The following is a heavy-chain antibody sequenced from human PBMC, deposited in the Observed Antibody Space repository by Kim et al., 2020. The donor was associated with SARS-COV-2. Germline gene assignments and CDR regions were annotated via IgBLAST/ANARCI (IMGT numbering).Heavy chain of an antibody. D-gene: IGHD1-26*01. CDR3: ARRPSHVNYYGVFDY. CDR1: GLTFSNHW. CDR2: IKQDGSET. V-gene: IGHV3-7*03. Sequence: GGSLRLSCAASGLTFSNHWMSWVRQAPGKGPEWVANIKQDGSETDYVDSVKGRFTISRDNAKNSLYLQMNSLRVEDTALYYCARRPSHVNYYGVFDYWGQGTLVTVSS. J-gene: IGHJ4*02.